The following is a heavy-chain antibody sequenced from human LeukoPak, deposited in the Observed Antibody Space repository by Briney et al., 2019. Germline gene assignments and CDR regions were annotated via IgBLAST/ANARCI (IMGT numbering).Heavy chain of an antibody. CDR2: IYSGGST. J-gene: IGHJ4*02. Sequence: PGGSLRLSCAASGFTVSSNYMSWVRQAPGKGLEWVSVIYSGGSTYYADSVKGRFTISRDNSKNTLYLQMNSLRAEDTAVYYCARVPVGGVVGFDYWGQGTLVTVSS. V-gene: IGHV3-53*01. CDR3: ARVPVGGVVGFDY. CDR1: GFTVSSNY. D-gene: IGHD2-15*01.